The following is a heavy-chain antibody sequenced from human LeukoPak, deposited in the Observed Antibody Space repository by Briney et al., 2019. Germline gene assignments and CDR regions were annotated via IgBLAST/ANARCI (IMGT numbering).Heavy chain of an antibody. CDR3: ARVGGGDDAFDI. D-gene: IGHD2-21*01. V-gene: IGHV4-34*01. CDR1: GGPFSGYY. CDR2: INHSGST. Sequence: SETLSLTCAVYGGPFSGYYWSWIRQPRGKGLEWIGEINHSGSTNYNPSLKSRVTISVDTSKNQFSLKLISVTAADTAVYYCARVGGGDDAFDIWGQGTMVTVSS. J-gene: IGHJ3*02.